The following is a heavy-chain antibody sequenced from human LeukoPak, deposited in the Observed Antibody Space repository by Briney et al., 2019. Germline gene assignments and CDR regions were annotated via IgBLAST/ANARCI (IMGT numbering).Heavy chain of an antibody. D-gene: IGHD6-13*01. J-gene: IGHJ4*02. Sequence: GESLKISCKGSGYSFTTYWIGWVRQMPGKGLEWMGIIYPGDSDTRYSPSLQGQVTISADKSTSTAYLQWNSLRASDTATYYCARSRLERQLVGLGDWGQGTLVSVSS. CDR1: GYSFTTYW. CDR2: IYPGDSDT. CDR3: ARSRLERQLVGLGD. V-gene: IGHV5-51*01.